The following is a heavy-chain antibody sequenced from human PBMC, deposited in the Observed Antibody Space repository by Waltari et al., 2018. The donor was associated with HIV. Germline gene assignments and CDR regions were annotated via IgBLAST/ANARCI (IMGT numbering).Heavy chain of an antibody. CDR2: IGSLQNFI. V-gene: IGHV3-21*01. Sequence: EVRLLESGGGVVRPGGSLRLSCAASGFRCRDENMHWVRQGPGKGLEWVASIGSLQNFIHYADSVKGRFTVSRDNAKNSLYLQMNSLTAEDTAVYYCARGPSSGWSWFDPWGQGTLVTVSS. J-gene: IGHJ5*02. D-gene: IGHD6-19*01. CDR3: ARGPSSGWSWFDP. CDR1: GFRCRDEN.